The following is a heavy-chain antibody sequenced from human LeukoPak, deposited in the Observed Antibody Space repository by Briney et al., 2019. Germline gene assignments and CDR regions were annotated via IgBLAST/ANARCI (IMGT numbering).Heavy chain of an antibody. Sequence: PSETLSLTCTVAGASVSSYYWSWIRQPAAKGLEWIGHIYTSGSTNYNPSLKSRVTMSVDTSKNQFSLKLTSVTAADTAVYYCARVGLRQTAWFDPWGQGTLVTVSS. CDR1: GASVSSYY. J-gene: IGHJ5*02. CDR3: ARVGLRQTAWFDP. CDR2: IYTSGST. D-gene: IGHD5-12*01. V-gene: IGHV4-4*07.